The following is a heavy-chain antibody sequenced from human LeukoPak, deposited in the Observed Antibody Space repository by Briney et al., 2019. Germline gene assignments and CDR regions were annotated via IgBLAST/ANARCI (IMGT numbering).Heavy chain of an antibody. CDR1: GGSISTYY. D-gene: IGHD4-23*01. J-gene: IGHJ4*02. Sequence: SETLSLTCTVSGGSISTYYWSWIRQPPGKGLEWIGYIYYTGSTSYNPSLKSRVTMSLDASKNQFSLKLSSVTAADTAVYFCARVKAVVTPWVFDYWGQGSLVTVSS. CDR2: IYYTGST. CDR3: ARVKAVVTPWVFDY. V-gene: IGHV4-59*12.